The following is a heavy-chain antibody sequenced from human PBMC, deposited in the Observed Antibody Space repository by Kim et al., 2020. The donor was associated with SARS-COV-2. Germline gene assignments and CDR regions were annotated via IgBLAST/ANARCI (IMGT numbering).Heavy chain of an antibody. D-gene: IGHD1-26*01. CDR2: IRSRTNSYAT. Sequence: GGSLRLSCAASGFTFSGSTMHWVRQASGKGLEWVGRIRSRTNSYATAYAASVKGRFTISRDDSKNTAYLQMNSLKIEDTAVYYCSRHVEPQNGNYYYAFDIWGHGTMVTVSS. CDR3: SRHVEPQNGNYYYAFDI. J-gene: IGHJ3*02. CDR1: GFTFSGST. V-gene: IGHV3-73*01.